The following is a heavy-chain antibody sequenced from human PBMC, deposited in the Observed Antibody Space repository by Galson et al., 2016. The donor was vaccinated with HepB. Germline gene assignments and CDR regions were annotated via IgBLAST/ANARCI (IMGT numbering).Heavy chain of an antibody. Sequence: SLRLSCAASGFSFSTFGMNWVRQAPGKGLEWVSYISWSSSNIYYADSVKGRFTVSRDSAKNSLYLQMNSLRDEDTAVYHCARLSCSDSSCSSSYFDSWGQGTLVTVSS. D-gene: IGHD2-2*01. V-gene: IGHV3-48*02. J-gene: IGHJ4*02. CDR3: ARLSCSDSSCSSSYFDS. CDR2: ISWSSSNI. CDR1: GFSFSTFG.